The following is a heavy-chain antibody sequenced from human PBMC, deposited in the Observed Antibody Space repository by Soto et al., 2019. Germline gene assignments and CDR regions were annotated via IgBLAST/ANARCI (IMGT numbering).Heavy chain of an antibody. CDR2: IRSKAYGGTT. CDR3: TRVIVVVPAATPHGFDP. V-gene: IGHV3-49*03. CDR1: GFTFGDYA. D-gene: IGHD2-2*01. J-gene: IGHJ5*02. Sequence: GGSLRLSCTASGFTFGDYAMSWFRQAPGKGLEWVGFIRSKAYGGTTEYAASVKGRFTISRDDSKSIAYLQMNSLKTEDTAVYYCTRVIVVVPAATPHGFDPWGQGTLVTVSS.